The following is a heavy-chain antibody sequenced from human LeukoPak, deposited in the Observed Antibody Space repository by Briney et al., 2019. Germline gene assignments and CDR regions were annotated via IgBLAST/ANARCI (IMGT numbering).Heavy chain of an antibody. V-gene: IGHV1-2*06. Sequence: GSSVTVSCKASGYTFTSYGISWLRQPPGHGLEWMGRINPNSGGTNYAQKFQGRVTMTRDTSISTAYMELSRLRSDDTAVYYCARGGYGYYFDYWGQGNLVTVSS. CDR2: INPNSGGT. CDR3: ARGGYGYYFDY. J-gene: IGHJ4*02. D-gene: IGHD5-18*01. CDR1: GYTFTSYG.